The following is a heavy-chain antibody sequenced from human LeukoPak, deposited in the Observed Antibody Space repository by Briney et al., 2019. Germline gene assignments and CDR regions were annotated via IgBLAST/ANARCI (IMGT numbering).Heavy chain of an antibody. CDR2: IYSRGST. D-gene: IGHD5-18*01. CDR3: ARAHTAIDTNFDY. Sequence: SETLSLTCTVSGDSISNYYWSWIRQPAGKRLEWIGRIYSRGSTNYNPSLKSRVTISVDTSKNQFSLKLSSVTAADTAVYYCARAHTAIDTNFDYWGQGTLVTVSS. CDR1: GDSISNYY. J-gene: IGHJ4*02. V-gene: IGHV4-4*07.